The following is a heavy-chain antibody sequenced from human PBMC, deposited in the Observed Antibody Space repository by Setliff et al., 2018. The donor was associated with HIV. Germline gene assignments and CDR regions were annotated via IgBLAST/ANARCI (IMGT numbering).Heavy chain of an antibody. CDR2: IRHSGYT. CDR1: GGSIGSYH. J-gene: IGHJ6*03. V-gene: IGHV4-59*01. Sequence: SETLSLTCNVSGGSIGSYHWAWIRQPPGKGLEYIGNIRHSGYTNDNPSLKSRLNMSVDTSKKQFSLKLSSVTAADTAVYYCARGQLVTYYYYMDVWGKGTTGT. D-gene: IGHD6-13*01. CDR3: ARGQLVTYYYYMDV.